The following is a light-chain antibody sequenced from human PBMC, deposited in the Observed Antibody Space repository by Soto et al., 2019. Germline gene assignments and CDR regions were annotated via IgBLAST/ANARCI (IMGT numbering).Light chain of an antibody. V-gene: IGKV1-12*01. J-gene: IGKJ4*01. CDR3: QQTDNFPLT. CDR2: GAS. CDR1: QNINSW. Sequence: DIPMTRSPSSVSASVGNRVTITCRASQNINSWLAWYQQKPGTAPKLLIYGASSLQSGVPSRFSGSGSGTDFTLTISSLQPEDFATYYCQQTDNFPLTFGGGTKIEIK.